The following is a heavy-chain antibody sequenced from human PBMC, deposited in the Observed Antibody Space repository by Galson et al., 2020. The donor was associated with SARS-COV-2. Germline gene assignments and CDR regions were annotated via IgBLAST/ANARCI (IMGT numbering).Heavy chain of an antibody. V-gene: IGHV1-69*13. CDR3: ARVIVRLWFRDPPVGFDP. J-gene: IGHJ5*02. D-gene: IGHD3-10*01. CDR2: IIPIFGTA. Sequence: SVKVSCKASGGTFSSYAISWVRQAPGQGLEWMGGIIPIFGTANYAQKFQGRVTITADESTSTAYMELSSLRSEDTAVYYCARVIVRLWFRDPPVGFDPWGQGTLVTVSS. CDR1: GGTFSSYA.